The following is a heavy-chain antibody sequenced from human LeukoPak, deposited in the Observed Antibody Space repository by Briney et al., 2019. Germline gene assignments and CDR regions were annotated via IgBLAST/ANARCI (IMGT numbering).Heavy chain of an antibody. Sequence: PGGSLRLSCVASGFTFRSYAMAWVRQAPGKGLEQGLDWVASIIAGGDTFYADSVKGRFTISRDNSRNTLYLQMNRLRAEDTDIYYCASGSTPGSGYYFDSWGPGTLVTVSS. J-gene: IGHJ4*01. CDR3: ASGSTPGSGYYFDS. D-gene: IGHD3-22*01. V-gene: IGHV3-23*01. CDR1: GFTFRSYA. CDR2: IIAGGDT.